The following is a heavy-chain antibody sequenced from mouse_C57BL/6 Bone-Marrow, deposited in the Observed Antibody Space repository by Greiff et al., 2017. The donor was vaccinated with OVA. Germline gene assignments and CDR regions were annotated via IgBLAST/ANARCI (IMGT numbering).Heavy chain of an antibody. Sequence: EVQVVESGGDLVKPGGSLKLSCAASGFTFSSYGMSWVRQTPDKRLEWVATISSGGSYTYYPDSVKGRFTISRDNAKNTLYLQMSSLKSEDTAMYYCARHDPPLREDAMDYWGQGTSVTVSS. J-gene: IGHJ4*01. V-gene: IGHV5-6*01. CDR2: ISSGGSYT. CDR3: ARHDPPLREDAMDY. CDR1: GFTFSSYG. D-gene: IGHD2-12*01.